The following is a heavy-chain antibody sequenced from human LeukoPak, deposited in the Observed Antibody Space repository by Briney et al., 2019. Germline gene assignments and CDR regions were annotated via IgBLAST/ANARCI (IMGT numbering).Heavy chain of an antibody. Sequence: GGSLKISCKASGYSFTSYWIGWVRQMPEKGLERMGIIYPGDSDTRYSPSFQGQVTISADESISTAYLQWSSLKASDTAMYYCARERSSGYYTEDAFDIWGQGTMVTVSS. CDR2: IYPGDSDT. CDR3: ARERSSGYYTEDAFDI. J-gene: IGHJ3*02. CDR1: GYSFTSYW. V-gene: IGHV5-51*01. D-gene: IGHD3-22*01.